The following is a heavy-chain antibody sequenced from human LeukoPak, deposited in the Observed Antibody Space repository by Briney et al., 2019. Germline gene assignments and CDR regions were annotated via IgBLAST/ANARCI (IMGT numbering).Heavy chain of an antibody. J-gene: IGHJ3*02. V-gene: IGHV1-69*04. Sequence: ASVKVSCKASGGTFSSYAISWVRQAPGQGLEWMGRIIPILGIANYAQKLQGRVTMTTDTSTSTAYMELRSLRSDDTAVYYCATPYGSGTGEAFDIWGQGTMVTVSS. CDR2: IIPILGIA. CDR1: GGTFSSYA. CDR3: ATPYGSGTGEAFDI. D-gene: IGHD3-10*01.